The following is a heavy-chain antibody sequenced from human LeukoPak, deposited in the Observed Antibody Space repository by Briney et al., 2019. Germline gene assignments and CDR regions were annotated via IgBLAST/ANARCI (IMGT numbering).Heavy chain of an antibody. V-gene: IGHV3-64*01. J-gene: IGHJ3*02. CDR3: VRAPRGVVMGGNAFDI. D-gene: IGHD4-23*01. Sequence: PGGSLRLSCAASGFTFSSYAMHWVRQAPGKGLEYVSAISSNGGSTYYANSVKGRFTISRDNSKNTLYLQMGSLRAEDMAVYYCVRAPRGVVMGGNAFDIWGQGTMVTVSS. CDR1: GFTFSSYA. CDR2: ISSNGGST.